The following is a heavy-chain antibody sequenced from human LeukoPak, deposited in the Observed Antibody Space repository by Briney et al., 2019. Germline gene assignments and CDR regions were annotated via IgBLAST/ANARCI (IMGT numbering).Heavy chain of an antibody. Sequence: PGGSLRLSCAASGFTFSSYGMHWVRQAPGKGLEWVAVIWHDGSNKYYADSVKGRFTISRDNAKNTLYLQMNSLRAEDTAVYYCARESFGYNYVFISFSSTKRNWFDPWGQGTLVTVSS. CDR1: GFTFSSYG. D-gene: IGHD5-18*01. J-gene: IGHJ5*02. CDR3: ARESFGYNYVFISFSSTKRNWFDP. CDR2: IWHDGSNK. V-gene: IGHV3-33*01.